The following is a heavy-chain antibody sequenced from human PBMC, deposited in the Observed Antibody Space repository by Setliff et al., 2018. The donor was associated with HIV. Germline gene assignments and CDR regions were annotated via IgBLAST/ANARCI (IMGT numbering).Heavy chain of an antibody. Sequence: GSGPTLVNPTQTLTLTCTFSGFSLTTTGVGVGWIRQPPGKALEWLAVIYWNDDKSYSPSLKNRVTIAKDASKNQVVLTMTHMDPVDTATYYCAHMRSNYDFWSGYPYWGRGILVTVSS. CDR3: AHMRSNYDFWSGYPY. V-gene: IGHV2-5*01. CDR1: GFSLTTTGVG. J-gene: IGHJ4*02. CDR2: IYWNDDK. D-gene: IGHD3-3*01.